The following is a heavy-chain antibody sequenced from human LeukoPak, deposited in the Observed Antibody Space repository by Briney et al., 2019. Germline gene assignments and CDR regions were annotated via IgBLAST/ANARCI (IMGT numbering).Heavy chain of an antibody. D-gene: IGHD3-22*01. V-gene: IGHV1-2*02. CDR2: INPNSGGT. Sequence: ASVTVSCKASGYTFTGYYMHWVRQAPGQGLEWMGWINPNSGGTNYAQKFQGRVTMTRDTSISTAYMELSRLRSDDTAVYYCARDYYDSSGYYWGYYYYMDVWGKGTTVTISS. CDR1: GYTFTGYY. CDR3: ARDYYDSSGYYWGYYYYMDV. J-gene: IGHJ6*03.